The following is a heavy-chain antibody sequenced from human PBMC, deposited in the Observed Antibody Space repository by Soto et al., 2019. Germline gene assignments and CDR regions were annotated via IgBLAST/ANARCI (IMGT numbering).Heavy chain of an antibody. CDR2: ISAYNGNT. CDR1: GYTFGNFG. D-gene: IGHD3-3*02. J-gene: IGHJ4*02. V-gene: IGHV1-18*04. CDR3: ARDVPATAAFLWDF. Sequence: QVQLVQSGAVVRKPGASVKVSCRGSGYTFGNFGISWLREAPGQGLEWMGWISAYNGNTHYAQRLQGRVTLTTDTSRSTGYMELRSLTPDDAAVYFCARDVPATAAFLWDFWGQGTLGTVSS.